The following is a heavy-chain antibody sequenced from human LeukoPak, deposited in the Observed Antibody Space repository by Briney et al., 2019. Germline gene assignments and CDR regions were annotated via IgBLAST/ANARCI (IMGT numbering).Heavy chain of an antibody. Sequence: GGPLRLSCAASGFTFSSYTMNWVRQAPGKGLEWVSSIAGSSGYISYADSVKGRFTISRDNAKKSLYLQMTSLTAEDTAVYYCARDRGAYCGGDCYLGFDYWGRGILVTVSS. CDR2: IAGSSGYI. CDR1: GFTFSSYT. CDR3: ARDRGAYCGGDCYLGFDY. J-gene: IGHJ4*01. D-gene: IGHD2-21*02. V-gene: IGHV3-21*01.